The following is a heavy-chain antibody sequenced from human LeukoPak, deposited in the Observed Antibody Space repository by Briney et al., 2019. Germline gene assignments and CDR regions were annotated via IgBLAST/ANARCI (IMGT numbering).Heavy chain of an antibody. CDR3: AKGSSTYSITSYWYFDL. V-gene: IGHV3-23*01. D-gene: IGHD6-13*01. Sequence: GGSLRLSCAASGFTFSSYAMSWVRQAPGKGLEWVSIISATGGSTYYADSVKGRSTISRDNSKTTLYLQMNSLRAEDTAVYYCAKGSSTYSITSYWYFDLWGRGTLVTVSS. J-gene: IGHJ2*01. CDR2: ISATGGST. CDR1: GFTFSSYA.